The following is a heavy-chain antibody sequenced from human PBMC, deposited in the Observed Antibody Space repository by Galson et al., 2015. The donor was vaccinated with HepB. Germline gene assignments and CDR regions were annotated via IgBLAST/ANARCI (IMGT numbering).Heavy chain of an antibody. V-gene: IGHV3-7*03. CDR2: IKQDGSEK. D-gene: IGHD5-24*01. CDR3: ARGAPRWNAHGSWFDP. Sequence: SLRLSCAASGFTFSSYWMSWVRQAPGKGLEWVANIKQDGSEKYYVDSVKGRFTISRDNAKNSLYLQMNSLRAEDTAVYYCARGAPRWNAHGSWFDPWGQGTLVTVSS. CDR1: GFTFSSYW. J-gene: IGHJ5*02.